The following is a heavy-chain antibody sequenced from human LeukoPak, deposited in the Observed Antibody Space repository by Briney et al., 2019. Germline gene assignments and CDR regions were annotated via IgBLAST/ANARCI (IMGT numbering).Heavy chain of an antibody. CDR2: IYYSGNT. Sequence: SETLSLTCIISGGSISSSTYYWGWIRQPPGKGLEWIGTIYYSGNTYYNPSLKSRVTISVDTSKNQFSLKLSSVTAADTAVYYCARSHYDILTGSSWGFDYWGQGTLVTVSS. CDR1: GGSISSSTYY. D-gene: IGHD3-9*01. CDR3: ARSHYDILTGSSWGFDY. J-gene: IGHJ4*02. V-gene: IGHV4-39*07.